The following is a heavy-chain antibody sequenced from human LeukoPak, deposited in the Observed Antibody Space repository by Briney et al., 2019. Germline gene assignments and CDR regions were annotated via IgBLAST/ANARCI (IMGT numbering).Heavy chain of an antibody. CDR1: GYTFTGYY. J-gene: IGHJ6*02. D-gene: IGHD3-3*01. Sequence: ASVKVSCKASGYTFTGYYMHWVRQAPGQGLEWMGWINPNSGGTNYAQKFQGRVTMTRDTSISTAYMGLSRLRSDDTAVYYCARDWYYDFWSGPNNYYYYGMDVWGQGTTVTVSS. V-gene: IGHV1-2*02. CDR2: INPNSGGT. CDR3: ARDWYYDFWSGPNNYYYYGMDV.